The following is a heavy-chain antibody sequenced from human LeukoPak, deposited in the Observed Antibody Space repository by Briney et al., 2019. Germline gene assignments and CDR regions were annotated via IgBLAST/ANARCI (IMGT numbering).Heavy chain of an antibody. CDR1: RNTLSNYA. CDR2: ISGSSGTT. Sequence: VGCLRVSPAVPRNTLSNYAICSGCEGPGKRLGCVAGISGSSGTTNAADSVKCRFTITSDNPKNTLFLHKNRLRAEDTAVYFLEKRSVMIRVILVGFHKEAYYFDSWGQGALVTVSS. J-gene: IGHJ4*02. V-gene: IGHV3-23*01. D-gene: IGHD3-10*01. CDR3: EKRSVMIRVILVGFHKEAYYFDS.